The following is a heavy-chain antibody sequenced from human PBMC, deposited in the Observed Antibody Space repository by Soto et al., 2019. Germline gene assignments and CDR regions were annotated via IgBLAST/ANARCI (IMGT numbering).Heavy chain of an antibody. V-gene: IGHV1-69*12. J-gene: IGHJ5*02. CDR1: GGTFSSYA. CDR3: ARGKGGDSVLVPAATIWFIP. CDR2: IIPIFGTA. Sequence: QVQLVQSGAEVKKPGSSVKVSCKASGGTFSSYAISWVRQAPGQGLEWMGGIIPIFGTANYAQEFQGRVTITAEGATYTAYMELSRLSSEDTAVYYCARGKGGDSVLVPAATIWFIPWGQGSLVTVSS. D-gene: IGHD2-2*01.